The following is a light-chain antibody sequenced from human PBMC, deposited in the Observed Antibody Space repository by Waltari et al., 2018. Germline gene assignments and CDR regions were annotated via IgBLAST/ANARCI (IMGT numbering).Light chain of an antibody. CDR3: QQYDNYPPT. CDR1: QDISRW. V-gene: IGKV1D-16*01. CDR2: DAS. J-gene: IGKJ3*01. Sequence: DIQMTQSPSSLSASVGDRVTITCRASQDISRWLVWYQQKSDKAPKSLIYDASTLQRGVPSRFSGSGSGTDFTLTISSLQPEDYGTYYGQQYDNYPPTFGPGTKVDIK.